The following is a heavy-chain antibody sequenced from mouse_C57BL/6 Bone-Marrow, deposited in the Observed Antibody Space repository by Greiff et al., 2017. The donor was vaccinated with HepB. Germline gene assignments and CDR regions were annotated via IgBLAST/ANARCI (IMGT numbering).Heavy chain of an antibody. Sequence: VKLVESGPGLVAPSQSLSITCTVSGFSLTSYAISWVRQPPGKGLEWLGVIWTGGGTNYNSALKSRLSISKDNSKSQVFLKMNSLQTDDTARYYCARIERYSNYPYAMDYWGQGTSVTVSS. V-gene: IGHV2-9-1*01. J-gene: IGHJ4*01. CDR2: IWTGGGT. D-gene: IGHD2-5*01. CDR3: ARIERYSNYPYAMDY. CDR1: GFSLTSYA.